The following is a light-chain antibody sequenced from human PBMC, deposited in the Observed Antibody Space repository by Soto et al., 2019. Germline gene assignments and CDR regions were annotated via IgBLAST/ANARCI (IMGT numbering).Light chain of an antibody. Sequence: TQSPGTLSLSPGERATLSCRASQSVSSSYLAWYQQKPGKAPNLLIYAASTLQSGVPSRFSGSGSGTDFTLTISCLQSEDFATYYCQQYYSYPRTFGQGTKVEIK. CDR1: QSVSSSY. CDR3: QQYYSYPRT. V-gene: IGKV1-8*01. CDR2: AAS. J-gene: IGKJ1*01.